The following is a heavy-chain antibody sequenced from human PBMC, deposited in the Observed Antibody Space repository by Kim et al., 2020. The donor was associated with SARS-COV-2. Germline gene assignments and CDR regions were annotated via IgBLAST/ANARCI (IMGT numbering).Heavy chain of an antibody. CDR2: IYYSGST. CDR1: GGSISSSTSY. V-gene: IGHV4-39*07. Sequence: SETLSLTCTVSGGSISSSTSYWGWIRQPPGKGLEWIGTIYYSGSTYYNPSLRGRVTISIDTSKSQFSLTLTSVTAADTAVYYCARDSEGYISSSFYYYGMDVWGQGTTVTVSS. D-gene: IGHD6-6*01. J-gene: IGHJ6*02. CDR3: ARDSEGYISSSFYYYGMDV.